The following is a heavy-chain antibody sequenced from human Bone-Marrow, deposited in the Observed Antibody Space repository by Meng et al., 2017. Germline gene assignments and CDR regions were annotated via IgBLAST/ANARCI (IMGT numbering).Heavy chain of an antibody. J-gene: IGHJ3*02. D-gene: IGHD1-14*01. CDR3: ARVDHHDAFDI. V-gene: IGHV3-33*01. Sequence: GESLKISCAASGFTFSSYGMHWVRQAPGKGLEWVAVIWYDGSNKYYADSVKGRFTISRDNAKNSLYLQMNSLRAEDTAVYYCARVDHHDAFDIWGQGTMVTVS. CDR2: IWYDGSNK. CDR1: GFTFSSYG.